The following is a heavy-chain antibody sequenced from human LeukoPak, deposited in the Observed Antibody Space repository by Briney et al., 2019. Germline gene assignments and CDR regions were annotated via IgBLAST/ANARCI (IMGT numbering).Heavy chain of an antibody. J-gene: IGHJ4*02. V-gene: IGHV4-38-2*02. Sequence: SETLSLTCTVSGYSISSGYYWGWIRQPPGKGLEWIGNIFHSGDTQYNPSLRSRVTISVDTSKNQFSLKLNSVTAADTAVYYCARAGYGDSDFDYWGQGTLVTVSS. CDR3: ARAGYGDSDFDY. D-gene: IGHD4-17*01. CDR2: IFHSGDT. CDR1: GYSISSGYY.